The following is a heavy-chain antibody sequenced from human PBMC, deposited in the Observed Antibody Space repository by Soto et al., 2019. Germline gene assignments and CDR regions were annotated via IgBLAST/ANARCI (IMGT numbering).Heavy chain of an antibody. J-gene: IGHJ6*02. D-gene: IGHD4-17*01. V-gene: IGHV3-21*01. CDR2: ISSSSSYI. CDR3: ARXDYGDYEEYYYYYGMDV. Sequence: GGSLRLSCAASGFTFSSYSMNWVRQAPGKGLEWVSSISSSSSYIYYADSVKGRFTISRDNAKNSLYLQMNSLRAEDTAVYYCARXDYGDYEEYYYYYGMDVWGQGTTVTVSS. CDR1: GFTFSSYS.